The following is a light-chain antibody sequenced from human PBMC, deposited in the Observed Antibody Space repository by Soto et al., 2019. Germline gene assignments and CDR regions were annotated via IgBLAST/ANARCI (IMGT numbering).Light chain of an antibody. V-gene: IGKV3-20*01. CDR3: HQYGSSPQT. J-gene: IGKJ1*01. Sequence: IVMTQSPATLSLAPGERVTFSCRASQGVSRKLAWYQQKPGQAPRLVIYGASTRATGIADRFSGSGSGTAFTLTITRLEPEDFEVYFCHQYGSSPQTFGRGTKVDIK. CDR2: GAS. CDR1: QGVSRK.